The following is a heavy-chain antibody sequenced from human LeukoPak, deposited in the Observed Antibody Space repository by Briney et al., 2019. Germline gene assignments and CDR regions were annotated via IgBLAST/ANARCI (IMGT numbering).Heavy chain of an antibody. Sequence: SETLSLTCAVSGGSISSGGYSWSWIRQPPGKGLEWIGYIYHSGSTYYNPSLKSRVTISVDTSKNQFSLKLSSVTAADTAVYYCARTDRYYYYGMDVWGQGTRSPSP. CDR1: GGSISSGGYS. J-gene: IGHJ6*02. D-gene: IGHD3-22*01. V-gene: IGHV4-30-2*01. CDR2: IYHSGST. CDR3: ARTDRYYYYGMDV.